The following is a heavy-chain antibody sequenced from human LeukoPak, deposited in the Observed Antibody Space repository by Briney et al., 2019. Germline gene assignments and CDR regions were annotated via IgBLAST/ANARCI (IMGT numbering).Heavy chain of an antibody. V-gene: IGHV1-18*01. CDR3: ARDTGSSPGDY. CDR1: GYIFTSYG. CDR2: ISTYNGDT. J-gene: IGHJ4*02. D-gene: IGHD1-26*01. Sequence: GASVKVSCKASGYIFTSYGITWVRQAPGQGLEWMGWISTYNGDTNYAQNLQGRVTMTTDTSTSTAYMDLRSPRSDDTAVYYCARDTGSSPGDYWGQGTLVTVSS.